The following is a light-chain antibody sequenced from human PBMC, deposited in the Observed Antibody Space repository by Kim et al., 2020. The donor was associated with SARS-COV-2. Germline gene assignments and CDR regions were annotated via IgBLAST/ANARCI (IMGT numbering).Light chain of an antibody. V-gene: IGLV2-14*03. CDR2: DVS. J-gene: IGLJ1*01. CDR1: SSDVGGYNY. CDR3: SSYTSSSTRV. Sequence: SITISCTGTSSDVGGYNYVSWYQQHPGKAPKFMIYDVSNRPSGVSNRFSGSKSGNTASLTISGLQAEDEADYYCSSYTSSSTRVFGTGTKVTVL.